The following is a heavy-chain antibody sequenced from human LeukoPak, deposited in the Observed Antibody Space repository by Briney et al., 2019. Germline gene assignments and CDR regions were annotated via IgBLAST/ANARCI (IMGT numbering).Heavy chain of an antibody. CDR2: IYYSGST. D-gene: IGHD3-3*01. CDR1: GGSISSYY. Sequence: PSETLSLTCTVSGGSISSYYWSWIRQPPGKGLEWIGYIYYSGSTNYNPSLKSRVTISVDTSKNQFSLKLSSVTAADTAVYYCARVHYDFWSGYSNAFDIWGQGTMVTVSS. V-gene: IGHV4-59*08. CDR3: ARVHYDFWSGYSNAFDI. J-gene: IGHJ3*02.